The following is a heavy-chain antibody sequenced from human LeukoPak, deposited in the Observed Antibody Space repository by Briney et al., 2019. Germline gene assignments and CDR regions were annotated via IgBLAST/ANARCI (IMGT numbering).Heavy chain of an antibody. CDR2: ISSSSSYT. CDR1: GFTFSDYY. D-gene: IGHD6-13*01. J-gene: IGHJ4*02. CDR3: AKHTSSLAAAGFDC. Sequence: PGGSLRLSCAASGFTFSDYYMSWIRQAPGKGLEWVSYISSSSSYTNYADSVKGRFTISRDNAKNSLYLQMNSLKAEDTAVYYCAKHTSSLAAAGFDCWGQGTLVTVSS. V-gene: IGHV3-11*03.